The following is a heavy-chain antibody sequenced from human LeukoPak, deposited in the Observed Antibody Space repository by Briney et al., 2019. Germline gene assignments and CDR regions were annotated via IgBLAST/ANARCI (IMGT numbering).Heavy chain of an antibody. CDR3: ARFAVASGAAD. CDR1: GGSFSGYY. D-gene: IGHD6-13*01. J-gene: IGHJ4*02. CDR2: THYSGST. Sequence: SETLSLTCAVYGGSFSGYYWSWIRQAPGKGLEYIGYTHYSGSTNYNPSLKSRVTISIDTSKSQFSLKLTSVTAADTAVYYCARFAVASGAADWGQGNLVTVSS. V-gene: IGHV4-59*08.